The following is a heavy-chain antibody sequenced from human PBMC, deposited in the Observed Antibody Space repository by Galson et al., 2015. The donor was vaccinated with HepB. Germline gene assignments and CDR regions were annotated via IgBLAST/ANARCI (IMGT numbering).Heavy chain of an antibody. V-gene: IGHV3-21*01. CDR3: ARGWIAPDY. CDR1: GFTFSTYS. D-gene: IGHD2-2*03. CDR2: ISSSSSYI. Sequence: SLRLSCAASGFTFSTYSMSWVRQAPGKGLEWVSSISSSSSYIYYADSVKGRFTISRDNAKNSPYLQMSSLRAEDTAVYYCARGWIAPDYWGQGTLVIVSS. J-gene: IGHJ4*02.